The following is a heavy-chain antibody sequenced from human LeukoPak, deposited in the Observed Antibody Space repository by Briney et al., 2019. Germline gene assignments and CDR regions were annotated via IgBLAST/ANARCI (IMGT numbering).Heavy chain of an antibody. CDR3: AKGLLSGYDPPFDY. Sequence: GGSLRLSCAASGFTFSIYAMSWVRQAPGKGLEWVSAICAGGSSTYYADSVKGRFTISRDNAKNTLYLQMNSLRAEDTAVYYCAKGLLSGYDPPFDYWGQGTLVTVSS. D-gene: IGHD5-12*01. J-gene: IGHJ4*02. V-gene: IGHV3-23*01. CDR1: GFTFSIYA. CDR2: ICAGGSST.